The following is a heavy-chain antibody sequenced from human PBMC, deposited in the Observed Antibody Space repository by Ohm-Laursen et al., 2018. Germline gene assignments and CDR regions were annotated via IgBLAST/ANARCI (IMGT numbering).Heavy chain of an antibody. CDR2: ISWNSGRI. D-gene: IGHD2-15*01. CDR1: GFTFDDYA. J-gene: IGHJ6*02. CDR3: AKDKDEVVAYYGMDV. Sequence: SLRLSCSAFGFTFDDYAMHWVRQVPGKGLEWVSGISWNSGRIDYADSVKGRFTISRDNAKNSLYLQMNSLRPEDTALYYCAKDKDEVVAYYGMDVWGQGTTVTVSS. V-gene: IGHV3-9*01.